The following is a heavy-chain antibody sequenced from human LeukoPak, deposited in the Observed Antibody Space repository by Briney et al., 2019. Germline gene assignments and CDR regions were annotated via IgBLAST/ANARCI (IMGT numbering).Heavy chain of an antibody. Sequence: SETLSLTCTVSGGSISSHYWSWIRQPPGKGLEWIGYIYYSGSTNYNPSLKSRVTISVDTSKNQFSLKLSSVTAADTAVYYCARVKVTGYYYYMDVWGKGTTVTVSS. CDR1: GGSISSHY. CDR3: ARVKVTGYYYYMDV. V-gene: IGHV4-59*11. J-gene: IGHJ6*03. CDR2: IYYSGST. D-gene: IGHD4-11*01.